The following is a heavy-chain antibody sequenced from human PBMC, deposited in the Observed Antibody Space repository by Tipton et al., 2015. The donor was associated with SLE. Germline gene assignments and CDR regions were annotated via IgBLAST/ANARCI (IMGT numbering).Heavy chain of an antibody. CDR2: ISYDGSNK. Sequence: SLRLSCAASGFTFSSYAMHWVRQAPGKGLEWVAVISYDGSNKYYADSVKGRFTISRDNSKNTLYLQMNSLRAEDTAVYYCARDVWGSLTGYYTGAFDYWGQGTLVTVSS. CDR3: ARDVWGSLTGYYTGAFDY. J-gene: IGHJ4*02. CDR1: GFTFSSYA. V-gene: IGHV3-30-3*01. D-gene: IGHD3-9*01.